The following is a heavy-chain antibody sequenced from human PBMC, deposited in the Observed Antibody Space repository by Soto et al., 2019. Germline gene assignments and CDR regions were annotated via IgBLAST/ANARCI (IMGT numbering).Heavy chain of an antibody. D-gene: IGHD5-18*01. J-gene: IGHJ4*02. CDR2: ISYDGSNK. CDR3: ARGGGYSYGEFDY. V-gene: IGHV3-30-3*01. Sequence: PWWSLRLSCSASVFTFSSYAMHWVRQAPGKGLEWVAVISYDGSNKYYADSVKGRFTISRDNSKNTLYLQMNSLRAEDTAVYYCARGGGYSYGEFDYWGQGTLVTVSS. CDR1: VFTFSSYA.